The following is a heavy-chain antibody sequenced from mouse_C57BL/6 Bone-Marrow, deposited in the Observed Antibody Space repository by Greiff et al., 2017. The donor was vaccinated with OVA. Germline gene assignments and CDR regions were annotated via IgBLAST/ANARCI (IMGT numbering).Heavy chain of an antibody. Sequence: QVQLKESGAELARPGASVKLSCKASGYTFTSYGISWVKQRTGQGLEWIGEIYPRSGNTYYNEKFKGKATLTADKSSSTAYMALRSLTSEDSAVYFWAGTVYWYFDVWGTGTTVTVAS. CDR2: IYPRSGNT. CDR1: GYTFTSYG. V-gene: IGHV1-81*01. CDR3: AGTVYWYFDV. J-gene: IGHJ1*03.